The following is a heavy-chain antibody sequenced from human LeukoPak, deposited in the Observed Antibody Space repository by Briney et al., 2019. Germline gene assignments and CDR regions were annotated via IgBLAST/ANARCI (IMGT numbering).Heavy chain of an antibody. J-gene: IGHJ6*03. V-gene: IGHV3-66*02. Sequence: GGSLRLYCAASGLTVSSNYMSWVRQAPGKGLEWVSVIYSGGSTYYTDSVKGRFTISRDNSQNTLYLQMNSLRAEDTAVYYCASSLYGDYYYYMDVWGKGTTVTVSS. CDR2: IYSGGST. CDR1: GLTVSSNY. CDR3: ASSLYGDYYYYMDV. D-gene: IGHD4-17*01.